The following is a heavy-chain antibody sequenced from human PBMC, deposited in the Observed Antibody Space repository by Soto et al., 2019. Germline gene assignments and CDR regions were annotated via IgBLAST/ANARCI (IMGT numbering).Heavy chain of an antibody. Sequence: PSETLSLTCTVSGGSISSYYWSWIRQPPGKGLEWIGYIYYSGSTNYNPSLKSRVTISVDTSKNQFSLKLSSVTAADTAVYYCVRDGGSYYYYYGMDVWGQGTTVTVSS. J-gene: IGHJ6*02. CDR3: VRDGGSYYYYYGMDV. CDR2: IYYSGST. D-gene: IGHD3-16*01. CDR1: GGSISSYY. V-gene: IGHV4-59*01.